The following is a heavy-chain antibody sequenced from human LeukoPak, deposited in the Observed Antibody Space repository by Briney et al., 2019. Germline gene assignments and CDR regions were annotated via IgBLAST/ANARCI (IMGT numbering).Heavy chain of an antibody. CDR1: GGSISSYY. CDR2: IFYSGIT. CDR3: ARGAYYYDSSGYNWYFDL. V-gene: IGHV4-59*01. J-gene: IGHJ2*01. D-gene: IGHD3-22*01. Sequence: SETLSLTCTVSGGSISSYYWSWIRQPPGKGLEWIGYIFYSGITNYIPSLKSRVTISIDTSKNQFSLKLSSVTAADTAVYYCARGAYYYDSSGYNWYFDLWGRGTLVTVSS.